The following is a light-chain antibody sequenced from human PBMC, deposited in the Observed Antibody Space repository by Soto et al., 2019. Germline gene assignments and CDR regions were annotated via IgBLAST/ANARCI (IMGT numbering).Light chain of an antibody. CDR2: GNS. CDR3: QSYDSSLSGSVV. J-gene: IGLJ2*01. Sequence: QSVLTQPPSVSGAPGQRVTIPCTGSSSNIGAGYDVHWYQQPPGTAPNLPICGNSNRPSWVPNRFSGSKSGTSASLAITGLQAEDEADYYCQSYDSSLSGSVVFGGGTKLTVL. V-gene: IGLV1-40*01. CDR1: SSNIGAGYD.